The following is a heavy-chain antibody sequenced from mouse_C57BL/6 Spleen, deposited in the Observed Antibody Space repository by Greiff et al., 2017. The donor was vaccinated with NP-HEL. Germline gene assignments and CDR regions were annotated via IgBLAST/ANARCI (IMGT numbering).Heavy chain of an antibody. CDR1: GYSITSGYY. CDR3: AKAYDYDLYYYAMDY. CDR2: ISYDGSN. J-gene: IGHJ4*01. D-gene: IGHD2-4*01. Sequence: EVKLQESGPGLVKPSQSLSLTCSVTGYSITSGYYWNWIRQFPGNKLEWMGYISYDGSNNYNQSLKNRISITRDTSKNQFCLKLNSVTTEDTATYYCAKAYDYDLYYYAMDYWGQGTSVTVSS. V-gene: IGHV3-6*01.